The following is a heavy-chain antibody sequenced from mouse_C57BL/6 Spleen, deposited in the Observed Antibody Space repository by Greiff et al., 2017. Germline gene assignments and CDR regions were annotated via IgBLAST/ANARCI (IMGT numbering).Heavy chain of an antibody. D-gene: IGHD1-1*01. CDR3: ARYSYYGSSYAMDY. CDR2: IRNKANGYTT. CDR1: GFTFTDYY. V-gene: IGHV7-3*01. J-gene: IGHJ4*01. Sequence: EVKLVESGGGLVQPGGSLSLSCAASGFTFTDYYMSWVRQPPGKALEWLGFIRNKANGYTTEYSASVKGRFTISRDNSQSILYLQMNALRAEDSATYYCARYSYYGSSYAMDYWGQGTSVTVSS.